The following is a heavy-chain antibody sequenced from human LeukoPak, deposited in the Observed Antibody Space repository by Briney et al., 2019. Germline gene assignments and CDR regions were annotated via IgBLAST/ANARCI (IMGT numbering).Heavy chain of an antibody. Sequence: ASETLSLTCTVSGGSISSGTYYWSWIRQPAGKGLEWIGRIYTSGSTNYNPSLKSRVTISVDTSKNQFSLKLSSVTAADTAEYYCARSWSSGWYWGQGTLVTVSS. J-gene: IGHJ4*02. CDR1: GGSISSGTYY. CDR2: IYTSGST. CDR3: ARSWSSGWY. V-gene: IGHV4-61*02. D-gene: IGHD3-22*01.